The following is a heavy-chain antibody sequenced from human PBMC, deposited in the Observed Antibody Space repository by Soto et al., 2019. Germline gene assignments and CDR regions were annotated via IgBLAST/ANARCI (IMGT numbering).Heavy chain of an antibody. D-gene: IGHD3-3*01. CDR3: ARGRVTIFGSYSYGMDV. J-gene: IGHJ6*02. Sequence: QVQLVQSGAEVKKPGASVKVSCKASGYTFTSYDINWVRQATGQGLEWMGWMNPNSGNTGYAQKFQGRVTMTRNTSLSTAYMELSSLRSEDTAVYYCARGRVTIFGSYSYGMDVWGQGTTVTVSS. CDR2: MNPNSGNT. CDR1: GYTFTSYD. V-gene: IGHV1-8*01.